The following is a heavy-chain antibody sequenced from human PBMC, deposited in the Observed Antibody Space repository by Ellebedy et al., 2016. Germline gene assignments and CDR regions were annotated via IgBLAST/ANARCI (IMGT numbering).Heavy chain of an antibody. CDR1: GGSFSGYY. CDR3: ARESDDYVWGSYRYRGLDP. D-gene: IGHD3-16*02. CDR2: INHSGST. J-gene: IGHJ5*02. Sequence: SETLSLTXAVYGGSFSGYYWSWIRQPPGKGLEWIGEINHSGSTNYNPSLKSRVTISVDTSKNQFSLKLSSVTAADTAVYYYARESDDYVWGSYRYRGLDPWGQGTLVTVSS. V-gene: IGHV4-34*01.